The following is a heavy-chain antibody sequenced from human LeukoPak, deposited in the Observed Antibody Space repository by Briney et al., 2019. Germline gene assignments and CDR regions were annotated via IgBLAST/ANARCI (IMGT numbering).Heavy chain of an antibody. CDR1: GGSISSSNW. Sequence: SGTLSLTCAVSGGSISSSNWWSWVRQPPGKGLEWIGEIYHSGSTNYNPSLKSRVTISVDKSKNQFSLKLSSVTAADTAVYHCAGRDDYYGSGSFDYWGQGTLVTVSS. CDR2: IYHSGST. D-gene: IGHD3-10*01. J-gene: IGHJ4*02. V-gene: IGHV4-4*02. CDR3: AGRDDYYGSGSFDY.